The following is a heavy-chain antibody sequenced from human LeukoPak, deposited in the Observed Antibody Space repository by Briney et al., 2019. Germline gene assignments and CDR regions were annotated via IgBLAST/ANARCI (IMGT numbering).Heavy chain of an antibody. D-gene: IGHD3-3*01. CDR1: GFTFSSYA. V-gene: IGHV3-23*01. CDR2: ISGSGGST. Sequence: GGSLRLSCAASGFTFSSYAMSWVGQAPGKRLEWVSAISGSGGSTYYADSVKGRFTISRDNSKNTLYLQMNSLRAEDTAAYYCAKGSFTIFGVVTYNYFDYWGQGTLFTVSS. CDR3: AKGSFTIFGVVTYNYFDY. J-gene: IGHJ4*02.